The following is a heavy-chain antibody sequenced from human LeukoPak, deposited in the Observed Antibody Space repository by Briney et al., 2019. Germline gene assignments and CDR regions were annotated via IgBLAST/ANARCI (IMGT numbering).Heavy chain of an antibody. D-gene: IGHD1-7*01. CDR3: VRDFGTIGFVGY. CDR2: INPNSGGT. CDR1: GYTFTGYY. Sequence: GASVKVSCKASGYTFTGYYMHWVRQAPGQGLEWMGWINPNSGGTNYAQKFQGRVTMTRDTSISTAYMELSRLRSDDTAVYYCVRDFGTIGFVGYWGQGTLVTVSS. V-gene: IGHV1-2*02. J-gene: IGHJ4*02.